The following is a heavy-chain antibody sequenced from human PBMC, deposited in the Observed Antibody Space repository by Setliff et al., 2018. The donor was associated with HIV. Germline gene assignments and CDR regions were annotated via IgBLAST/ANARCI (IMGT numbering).Heavy chain of an antibody. CDR3: ARGKGVGGVIITGGLDV. CDR2: MNPNSGVS. Sequence: ASVKVSCKPPGHTFTNYDIHWMRRAPGQGLAWMGWMNPNSGVSGYALKFHDRVTMTRDTSITTLYMELSSLTSGDTAVYYGARGKGVGGVIITGGLDVWGQGTTVTVSS. CDR1: GHTFTNYD. J-gene: IGHJ6*02. V-gene: IGHV1-8*01. D-gene: IGHD3-10*01.